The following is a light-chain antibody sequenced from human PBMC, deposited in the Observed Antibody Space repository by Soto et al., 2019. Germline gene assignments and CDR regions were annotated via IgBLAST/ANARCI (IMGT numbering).Light chain of an antibody. CDR3: QSYDSSLSTYC. CDR1: SSNIGAGSD. V-gene: IGLV1-40*01. CDR2: ANS. J-gene: IGLJ1*01. Sequence: QCVLTQPPALSGAPGQTVTIPCTGSSSNIGAGSDVHWYQQLPGTSPKLLIYANSIRPSGVPDRFSGSKSGTSASLAXTGLQAEDEADYYCQSYDSSLSTYCFGTGTKVT.